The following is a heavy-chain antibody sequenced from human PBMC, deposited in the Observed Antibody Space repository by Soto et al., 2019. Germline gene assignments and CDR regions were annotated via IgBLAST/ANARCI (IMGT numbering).Heavy chain of an antibody. V-gene: IGHV3-33*01. CDR1: GFTFSSYG. J-gene: IGHJ1*01. CDR2: IWYDGSNK. CDR3: AREYCSGGSCHEYFQH. D-gene: IGHD2-15*01. Sequence: GGSLRLSCAASGFTFSSYGMHWVRQAPGKGLEWVAVIWYDGSNKYYADSVKGRFTISRDNSKNTLYLQMNSLRAEDTAVYYCAREYCSGGSCHEYFQHWGQGTLVTVSS.